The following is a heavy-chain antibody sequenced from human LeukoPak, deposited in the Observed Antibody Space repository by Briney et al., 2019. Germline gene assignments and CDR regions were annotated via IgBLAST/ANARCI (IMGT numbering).Heavy chain of an antibody. CDR2: ISYDGSNK. CDR1: GFTFSSYA. J-gene: IGHJ4*02. Sequence: GGSLRLSCAASGFTFSSYAMNWVRQAPGKGLEWVAVISYDGSNKYYADSVKGRFTISGDNSKDTLYLQMNSLRAEDTAVYYCAKDLPEHYYDSSGYYYVQPGGFDYWGQGTLVTVSS. V-gene: IGHV3-30-3*01. CDR3: AKDLPEHYYDSSGYYYVQPGGFDY. D-gene: IGHD3-22*01.